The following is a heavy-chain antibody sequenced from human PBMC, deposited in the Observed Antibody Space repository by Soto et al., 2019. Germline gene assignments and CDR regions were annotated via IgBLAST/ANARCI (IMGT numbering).Heavy chain of an antibody. J-gene: IGHJ6*02. CDR1: GGSITTAGYS. V-gene: IGHV4-30-2*01. CDR2: VYHNGNA. CDR3: AARPYYYYGLDV. Sequence: SETLSLTXTVSGGSITTAGYSRRWMRQPPGKAPELIGDVYHNGNAYPKPSLKSRATISLHWAKNQLSLKMTSVTAADTGLYYCAARPYYYYGLDVWGQGTTVTVSS. D-gene: IGHD3-10*01.